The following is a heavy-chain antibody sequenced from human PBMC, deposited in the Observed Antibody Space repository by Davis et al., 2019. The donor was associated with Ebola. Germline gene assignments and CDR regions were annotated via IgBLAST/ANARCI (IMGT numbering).Heavy chain of an antibody. CDR3: ARDFDGGNYYFDY. V-gene: IGHV1-69*13. CDR1: GGSFSSHP. CDR2: IIPIFDTP. D-gene: IGHD3-9*01. Sequence: SVKVSCKISGGSFSSHPISWVRQAPRQGFEWMGGIIPIFDTPHYAQKFQGRITITADASTSTAYMELSSLRSEDTATYFCARDFDGGNYYFDYWGPGTPVTVSS. J-gene: IGHJ4*02.